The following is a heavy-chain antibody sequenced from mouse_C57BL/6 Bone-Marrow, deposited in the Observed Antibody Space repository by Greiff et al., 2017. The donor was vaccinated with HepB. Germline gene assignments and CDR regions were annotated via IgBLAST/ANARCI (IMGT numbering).Heavy chain of an antibody. Sequence: VKLLESGAELVRPGSSVKLSCKASGYTFTSYWMHWVKQRPIQGLEWIGNIDPSDSETHYSQKFKDKATLTVDKSSSTAYMQLSSLTSEDSAVYYCARGYDPAWFAYWGQGTLVTVSA. J-gene: IGHJ3*01. V-gene: IGHV1-52*01. CDR2: IDPSDSET. CDR3: ARGYDPAWFAY. D-gene: IGHD2-2*01. CDR1: GYTFTSYW.